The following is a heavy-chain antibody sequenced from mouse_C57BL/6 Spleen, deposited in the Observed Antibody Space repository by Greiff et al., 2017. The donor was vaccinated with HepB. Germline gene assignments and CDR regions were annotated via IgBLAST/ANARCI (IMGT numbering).Heavy chain of an antibody. CDR1: GYAFSSYW. D-gene: IGHD2-1*01. CDR2: IYPGDGDT. CDR3: ARSSIYYGNYFDY. V-gene: IGHV1-80*01. Sequence: VQLVESGAELVKPGASVKISCKASGYAFSSYWMNWVKQRPGKGLEWIGQIYPGDGDTNYNGKFKGKATLTADKSSSTAYMQLSSLTSEDSAVYFCARSSIYYGNYFDYWGQGTTLTVSS. J-gene: IGHJ2*01.